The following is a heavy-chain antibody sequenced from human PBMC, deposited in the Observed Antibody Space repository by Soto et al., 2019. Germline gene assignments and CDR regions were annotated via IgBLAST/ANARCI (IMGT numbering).Heavy chain of an antibody. D-gene: IGHD2-15*01. CDR3: ARALAGHDAFDI. CDR2: INPSGGST. Sequence: GASVEASSKASGYTITGYYMHWVRQATGQGLEWMGIINPSGGSTSYAQKFQGRVTMTRDTSTSTVYMELSSLRSEDTAVYYCARALAGHDAFDIWGQGTMVTGSS. V-gene: IGHV1-46*03. J-gene: IGHJ3*02. CDR1: GYTITGYY.